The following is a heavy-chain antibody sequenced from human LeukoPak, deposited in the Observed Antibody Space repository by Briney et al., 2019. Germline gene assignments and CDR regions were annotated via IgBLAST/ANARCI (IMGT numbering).Heavy chain of an antibody. V-gene: IGHV3-30*18. D-gene: IGHD3-10*01. Sequence: GRSLRPSCAASGFTFSDYGMHWVRQAPGKGLEWVALISYDGGNKFYADSVRDRFTISRDNSKNTLFLQMNSLRIEDTAVYYCAKVFEVRGARRPKDYWGQGTLVIVSS. CDR3: AKVFEVRGARRPKDY. CDR2: ISYDGGNK. J-gene: IGHJ4*02. CDR1: GFTFSDYG.